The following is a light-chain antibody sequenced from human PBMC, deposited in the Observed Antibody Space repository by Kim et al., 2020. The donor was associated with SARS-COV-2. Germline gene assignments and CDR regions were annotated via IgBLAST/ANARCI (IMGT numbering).Light chain of an antibody. Sequence: EIVMTQSPATLSVSPGERATLSCRASQSVSSNLAWYQQKPGQAPRLLIYVASTRATGIPARFSGSGSGTEFTLTISSLQSEDFAVYYCQQYNNWPPWTFGQGSKVDIK. CDR2: VAS. CDR1: QSVSSN. V-gene: IGKV3-15*01. CDR3: QQYNNWPPWT. J-gene: IGKJ1*01.